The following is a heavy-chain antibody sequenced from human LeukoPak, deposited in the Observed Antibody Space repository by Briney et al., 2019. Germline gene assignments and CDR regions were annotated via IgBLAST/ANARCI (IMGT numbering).Heavy chain of an antibody. D-gene: IGHD3-22*01. Sequence: SQTLSLTCTVSGGSISSGSYYWSWIRQPPGKGLEWIGNIYYSGSTYYNPSLKSRVIISVDTSKNQFSLKLSSVTAADTAVYYCAKLYYYDTSFYFSGERGNSYFDYWGQGTLVTVSS. CDR1: GGSISSGSYY. J-gene: IGHJ4*02. CDR3: AKLYYYDTSFYFSGERGNSYFDY. V-gene: IGHV4-39*01. CDR2: IYYSGST.